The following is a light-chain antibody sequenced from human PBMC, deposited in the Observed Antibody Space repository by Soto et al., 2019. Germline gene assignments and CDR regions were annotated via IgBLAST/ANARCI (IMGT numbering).Light chain of an antibody. Sequence: EIIMTQSPATLSVSPGERVTLSCRASQSVSDNVAWYQQRPGQSPRPLMHSASARAAGLPARFSGSGSGTEFSLSIHSLQSEDFAVYFCQQYNDWPITFGQGTRLETK. J-gene: IGKJ5*01. CDR3: QQYNDWPIT. CDR1: QSVSDN. V-gene: IGKV3-15*01. CDR2: SAS.